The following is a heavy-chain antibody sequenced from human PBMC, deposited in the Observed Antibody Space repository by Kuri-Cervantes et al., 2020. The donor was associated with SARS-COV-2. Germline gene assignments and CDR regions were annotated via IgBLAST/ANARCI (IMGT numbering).Heavy chain of an antibody. CDR1: GGSISSSNW. V-gene: IGHV4-4*02. CDR2: IYHSGST. D-gene: IGHD3-16*01. CDR3: ARRDGSLGEFDY. J-gene: IGHJ4*02. Sequence: GSLRLSCAVSGGSISSSNWWSWVRQPPGKGLEWIGEIYHSGSTNYNPSLKSRVTISVDKSKNQFSLKLSSVTAADTAVYYCARRDGSLGEFDYWGQGTLVTVSS.